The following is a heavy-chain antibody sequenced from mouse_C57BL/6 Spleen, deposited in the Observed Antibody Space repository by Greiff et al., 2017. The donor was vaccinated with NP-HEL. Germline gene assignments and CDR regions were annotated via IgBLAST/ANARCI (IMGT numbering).Heavy chain of an antibody. J-gene: IGHJ1*03. D-gene: IGHD1-1*01. CDR2: ISSGSSTI. CDR3: ARGYGWYFDV. V-gene: IGHV5-17*01. CDR1: GFTFSDYG. Sequence: EVQGVESGGGLVKPGGSLKLSCAASGFTFSDYGMHWVRQAPEKGLEWVAYISSGSSTIYYADTVKGRFTISRDNAKNTLSLQMTSLRSEDTAMYYCARGYGWYFDVWGTGTTVTVSS.